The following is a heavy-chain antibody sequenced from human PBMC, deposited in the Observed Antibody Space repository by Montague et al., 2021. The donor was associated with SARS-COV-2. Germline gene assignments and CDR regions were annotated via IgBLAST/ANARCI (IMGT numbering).Heavy chain of an antibody. CDR3: ARSLDPSGTYYLPY. Sequence: SETLSLTCSVSGGSLGSYSWSWLRQPPGKGLEWIGHIHYSGGNTYSPSFKSRVTISIDTPRNQFSLKLSSVTAADTAVYYCARSLDPSGTYYLPYWGQGTLVTVSS. CDR2: IHYSGGN. CDR1: GGSLGSYS. D-gene: IGHD3-10*01. V-gene: IGHV4-59*01. J-gene: IGHJ4*02.